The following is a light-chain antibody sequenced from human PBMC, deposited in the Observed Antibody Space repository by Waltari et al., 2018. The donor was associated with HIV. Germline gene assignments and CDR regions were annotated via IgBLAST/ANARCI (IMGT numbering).Light chain of an antibody. CDR2: KAS. V-gene: IGKV1-5*03. J-gene: IGKJ3*01. Sequence: DIQMTQSPSTLSASVGDRVTIPCRASQSISSWLAWYQQKPGKAPKLLIYKASSLESGVPSRFSGSGSGTEFTLTISSLQPDDFATYYCQQYNSYSPPFTFGPGTKVDIK. CDR1: QSISSW. CDR3: QQYNSYSPPFT.